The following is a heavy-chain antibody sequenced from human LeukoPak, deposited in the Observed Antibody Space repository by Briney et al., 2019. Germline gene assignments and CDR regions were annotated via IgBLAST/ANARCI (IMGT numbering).Heavy chain of an antibody. Sequence: SETLSLTCTVSGVSISTTSYYWGWIRQTPGKGLEWIGSMLYRGSTYYNPSLKSRLTLSVDLSENHISLRLTSVTAADTAVYYCAREGGFYRPLDYSGQGTLVTVSS. CDR1: GVSISTTSYY. D-gene: IGHD3-3*01. V-gene: IGHV4-39*07. CDR2: MLYRGST. J-gene: IGHJ4*02. CDR3: AREGGFYRPLDY.